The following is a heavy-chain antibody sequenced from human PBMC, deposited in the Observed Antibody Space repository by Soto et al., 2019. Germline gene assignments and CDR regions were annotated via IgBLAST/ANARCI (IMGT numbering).Heavy chain of an antibody. J-gene: IGHJ4*02. V-gene: IGHV3-21*01. Sequence: GSLRLSCAASGFTFSSYSMSWVRQAPGKGLEWVSSISSSSSYIYYADSVKGRFTIPRDNAKNSLYLQMNSLRAEDTAVYYCARADMGQYCTNGVCYTDYWGQGTLVTVSS. CDR1: GFTFSSYS. CDR3: ARADMGQYCTNGVCYTDY. CDR2: ISSSSSYI. D-gene: IGHD2-8*01.